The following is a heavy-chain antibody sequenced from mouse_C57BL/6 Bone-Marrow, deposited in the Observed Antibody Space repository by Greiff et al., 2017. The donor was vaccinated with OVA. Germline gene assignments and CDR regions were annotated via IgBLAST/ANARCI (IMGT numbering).Heavy chain of an antibody. J-gene: IGHJ3*01. V-gene: IGHV1-56*01. CDR2: IFPGGGST. CDR1: GYTFTSHW. CDR3: ARPYYYGPFAY. Sequence: QVQLQQSGPELVRPGASVKISCKAPGYTFTSHWMQWVRQRPGQGLEWIGEIFPGGGSTYYNEKFKGKGTLTVDSSSSTAYMQLSSLTSEESAVDFCARPYYYGPFAYWGGGTLVAVSA. D-gene: IGHD1-1*01.